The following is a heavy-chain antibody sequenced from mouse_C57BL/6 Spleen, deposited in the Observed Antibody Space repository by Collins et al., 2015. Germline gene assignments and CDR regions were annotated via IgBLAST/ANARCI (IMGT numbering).Heavy chain of an antibody. D-gene: IGHD2-4*01. V-gene: IGHV1-26*01. CDR2: IDPNNGGT. CDR1: TDYY. CDR3: AREGGFYYDPMDY. Sequence: TDYYLNWVRQSHGKSLEWIGDIDPNNGGTSYNQKFKGKATLTVDKSSSTVYMELRSLTSEDSAVYYCAREGGFYYDPMDYWGQGTSVTVSS. J-gene: IGHJ4*01.